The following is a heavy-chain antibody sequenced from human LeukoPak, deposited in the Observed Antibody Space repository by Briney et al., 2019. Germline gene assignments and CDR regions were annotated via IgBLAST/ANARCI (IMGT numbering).Heavy chain of an antibody. CDR3: ANYRSGGGGYYSGLEH. Sequence: PGGSLRLSCAASGFTFKNYAMTWVRQAPGKGLEWVSRTSGSGDIRLYADSVKSRFTISRTNSENRLYLQMNSLRADDSGVYYCANYRSGGGGYYSGLEHWGQGTQVTVSS. CDR2: TSGSGDIR. V-gene: IGHV3-23*01. D-gene: IGHD2-15*01. J-gene: IGHJ1*01. CDR1: GFTFKNYA.